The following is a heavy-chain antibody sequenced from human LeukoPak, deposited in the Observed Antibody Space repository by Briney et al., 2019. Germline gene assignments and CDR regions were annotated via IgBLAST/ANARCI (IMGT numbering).Heavy chain of an antibody. Sequence: GGSLRLSCAASGFTFSSYAMSWVRQAPGKGLEWVSAIGGSGGSTYYADSVKGRFTISRDNSKNTLYLQMNSLRAEDTAVYYCANRNAPGIAGYWGQGTLVTVSS. CDR3: ANRNAPGIAGY. CDR1: GFTFSSYA. CDR2: IGGSGGST. V-gene: IGHV3-23*01. D-gene: IGHD6-13*01. J-gene: IGHJ4*02.